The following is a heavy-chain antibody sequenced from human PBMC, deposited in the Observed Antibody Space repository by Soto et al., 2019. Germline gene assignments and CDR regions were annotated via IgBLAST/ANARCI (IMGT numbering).Heavy chain of an antibody. Sequence: SETLSLTCSVSGRSISEINSYWGWIRQAPGEGLEWIGTIHHTGSTYYNPSLKSRVIISLDTSKNQFSLKLSSVTAADTALYYCARPEGGYGSGYSWFDPWGQGTRVTVSS. CDR1: GRSISEINSY. D-gene: IGHD5-12*01. CDR2: IHHTGST. J-gene: IGHJ5*02. V-gene: IGHV4-39*01. CDR3: ARPEGGYGSGYSWFDP.